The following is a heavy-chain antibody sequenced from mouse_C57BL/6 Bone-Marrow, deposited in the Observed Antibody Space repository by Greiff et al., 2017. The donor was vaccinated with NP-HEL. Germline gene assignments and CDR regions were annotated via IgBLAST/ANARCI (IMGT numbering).Heavy chain of an antibody. CDR3: ARLYYYGSSFYYFDY. CDR2: IDPSDSYT. Sequence: QVQLQQSGAELVMPGASVKLSCKASGYTFTSYWMHWVKQRPGQGLEWIGEIDPSDSYTNYNQKFKGKSTLTVDKSSSTAYMQLSSLTSEDSAVYYCARLYYYGSSFYYFDYWGQGTTLTVSS. D-gene: IGHD1-1*01. J-gene: IGHJ2*01. CDR1: GYTFTSYW. V-gene: IGHV1-69*01.